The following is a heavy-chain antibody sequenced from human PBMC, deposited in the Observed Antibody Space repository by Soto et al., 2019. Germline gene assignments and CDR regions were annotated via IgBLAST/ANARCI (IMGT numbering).Heavy chain of an antibody. CDR2: INHSGST. D-gene: IGHD3-10*01. J-gene: IGHJ5*02. V-gene: IGHV4-34*01. Sequence: PSETLSLTCAVYGGSFSGYYWSWIRQPPGKGLEWIGEINHSGSTNYNPSLKSRVTISVDTSKNQFSLKLSSVTAADTAVYYCARVASVLLWFGESQLNWFDPWGQGTLVTVSS. CDR1: GGSFSGYY. CDR3: ARVASVLLWFGESQLNWFDP.